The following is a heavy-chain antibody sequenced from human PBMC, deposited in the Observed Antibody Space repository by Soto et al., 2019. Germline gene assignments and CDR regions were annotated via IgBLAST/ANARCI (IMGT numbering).Heavy chain of an antibody. CDR3: ARDGRITAAGTGRTYYYYYMDV. CDR2: ITSSGSNI. Sequence: GGSLRLSCAASGFTFSDYYMSWIRQAPGKGLEWVSYITSSGSNIYYADSVKGRFTISRDNAKNSLYLQMSSLRAEDTAVYYCARDGRITAAGTGRTYYYYYMDVXGKGTTVTVSS. J-gene: IGHJ6*03. CDR1: GFTFSDYY. D-gene: IGHD6-13*01. V-gene: IGHV3-11*01.